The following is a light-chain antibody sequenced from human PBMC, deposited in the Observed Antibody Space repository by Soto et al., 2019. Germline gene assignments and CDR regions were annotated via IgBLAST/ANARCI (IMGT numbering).Light chain of an antibody. J-gene: IGKJ1*01. CDR2: GAS. CDR3: QQYGSSRWT. V-gene: IGKV3-20*01. CDR1: QSVSSSY. Sequence: EIVLTQSPGTLSLSPGDRATLSCRASQSVSSSYVAWYQQKPGQAPRLLIYGASSRATGIPERFSGSGSGTDFTLTISRLEPEDFAVYYCQQYGSSRWTFGQGTKVEIK.